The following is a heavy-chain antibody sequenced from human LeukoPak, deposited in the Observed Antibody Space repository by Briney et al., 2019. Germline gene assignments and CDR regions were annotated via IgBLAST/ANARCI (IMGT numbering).Heavy chain of an antibody. V-gene: IGHV4-34*01. CDR3: ARAGRGEYCSSTSCSNWFDP. D-gene: IGHD2-2*01. CDR2: INHSGST. Sequence: PSETLSLTCAVYGGSFSGYYWSWIRQPPGKGLEWIGEINHSGSTNYNPSLKRRVTISVDTSKNQFSLKLSSVTAADTAVYYCARAGRGEYCSSTSCSNWFDPWGQATLVTDSS. CDR1: GGSFSGYY. J-gene: IGHJ5*02.